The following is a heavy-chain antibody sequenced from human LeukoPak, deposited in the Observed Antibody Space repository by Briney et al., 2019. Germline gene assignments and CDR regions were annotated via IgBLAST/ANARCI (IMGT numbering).Heavy chain of an antibody. D-gene: IGHD5-24*01. CDR1: GGTFSSYA. CDR3: ASGSGDGYNNFDY. V-gene: IGHV1-69*05. Sequence: GASVKVSCKSSGGTFSSYAISGVRQAPGQGLEWMGGIIPIFGTANYAQKFQGRVTITTDESTSTAYMELSSLRSEDTAVYYCASGSGDGYNNFDYWGQGTLVTVSS. J-gene: IGHJ4*02. CDR2: IIPIFGTA.